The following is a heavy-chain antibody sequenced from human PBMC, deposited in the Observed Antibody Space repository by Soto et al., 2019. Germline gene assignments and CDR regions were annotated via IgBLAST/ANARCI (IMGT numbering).Heavy chain of an antibody. CDR2: INGGNDNT. Sequence: ASVKVSCKASGNTVPNYAIHCVRQAPGQRLEWIKWINGGNDNTYNSEHLQGRVTFTRDTSAGTVYMQLSSLTSEDTAVYYCARDDSGFSGSHYIDYFNYWGQGALVTV. CDR1: GNTVPNYA. V-gene: IGHV1-3*01. D-gene: IGHD1-26*01. CDR3: ARDDSGFSGSHYIDYFNY. J-gene: IGHJ4*02.